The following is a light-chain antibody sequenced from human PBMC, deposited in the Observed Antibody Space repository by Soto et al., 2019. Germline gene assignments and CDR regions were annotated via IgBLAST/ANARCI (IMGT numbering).Light chain of an antibody. CDR2: EVR. CDR3: SSYTSSSTLV. V-gene: IGLV2-14*01. Sequence: QSALTQPASVSGSPGQSITISCTGTSSDVGGYKYVSWYQQEPGKAPKLMIYEVRNRPSGVSNRFSGSKSGNTASLTISGLQAEDEADYYCSSYTSSSTLVFGGGTKLTVL. J-gene: IGLJ3*02. CDR1: SSDVGGYKY.